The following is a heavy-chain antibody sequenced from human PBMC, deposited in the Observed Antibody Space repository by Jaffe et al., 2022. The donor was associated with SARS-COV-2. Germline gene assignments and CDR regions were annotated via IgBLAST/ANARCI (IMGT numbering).Heavy chain of an antibody. Sequence: QVQLQESGPGLVKPSQTLSLTCTVSGGSISSGSYYWSWIRQPAGKGLEWIGRIYTSGSTNYNPSLKSRVTISVDTSKNQFSLKLSSVTAADTAVYYCARAFSYGYALGWYFDLWGRGTLVTVSS. CDR1: GGSISSGSYY. V-gene: IGHV4-61*02. J-gene: IGHJ2*01. CDR2: IYTSGST. D-gene: IGHD5-18*01. CDR3: ARAFSYGYALGWYFDL.